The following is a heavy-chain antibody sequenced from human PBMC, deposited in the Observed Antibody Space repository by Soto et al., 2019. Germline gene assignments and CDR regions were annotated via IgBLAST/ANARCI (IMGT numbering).Heavy chain of an antibody. CDR1: GGSICSGDYY. CDR3: AIGQGYSYGYSDY. D-gene: IGHD5-18*01. Sequence: QVQLQESGPGLVKPSQTLSLTCTVSGGSICSGDYYWSWIRQPPGKGLEWIGYIYYSGSTYYNPSLKSRVTISVDTSKNQFSLKLSSVTAADTAVYYCAIGQGYSYGYSDYWGQGTQVTVSS. CDR2: IYYSGST. J-gene: IGHJ4*02. V-gene: IGHV4-30-4*01.